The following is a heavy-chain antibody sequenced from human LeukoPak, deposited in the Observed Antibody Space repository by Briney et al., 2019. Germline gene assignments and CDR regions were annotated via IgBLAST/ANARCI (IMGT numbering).Heavy chain of an antibody. CDR1: GYTFTSYY. J-gene: IGHJ4*02. CDR3: ARDLAYYYGSGSFDY. D-gene: IGHD3-10*01. Sequence: ASVKESCKASGYTFTSYYMHWVRQAGGQGLEWMGIINPSGGRTSYAQKLQGRVTMTRDTSTSTVYMELSSRRSEDTAVYYCARDLAYYYGSGSFDYWGQGTLVTVSS. CDR2: INPSGGRT. V-gene: IGHV1-46*04.